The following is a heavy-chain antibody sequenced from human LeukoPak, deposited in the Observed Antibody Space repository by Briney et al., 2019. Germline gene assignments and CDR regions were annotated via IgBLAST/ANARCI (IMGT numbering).Heavy chain of an antibody. J-gene: IGHJ2*01. Sequence: PGGSLRLSCAASGFTFSSYAMGWVRQAPGKGLEWVSAISGSGGTTYYADSVKGRFTISRDNSKNTLSLQMNNLRAEDTAVYYCAKPGDFWYFDLWGCGTLVTVSS. CDR1: GFTFSSYA. D-gene: IGHD2-21*02. V-gene: IGHV3-23*01. CDR3: AKPGDFWYFDL. CDR2: ISGSGGTT.